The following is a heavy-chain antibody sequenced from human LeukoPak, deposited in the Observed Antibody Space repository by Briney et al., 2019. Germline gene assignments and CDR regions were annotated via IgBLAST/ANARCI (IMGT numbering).Heavy chain of an antibody. CDR3: ARDARVSLKPGRRYFDY. Sequence: SETLSLTCAVYGGSFSGYYWSWIRQPPGKGLEWIGEINHSGSTNYNPSLKSRVTISVDTSKNQFSLKLSSVTAADTAVYYCARDARVSLKPGRRYFDYWGQGTLVTVSS. D-gene: IGHD1-26*01. V-gene: IGHV4-34*01. J-gene: IGHJ4*02. CDR1: GGSFSGYY. CDR2: INHSGST.